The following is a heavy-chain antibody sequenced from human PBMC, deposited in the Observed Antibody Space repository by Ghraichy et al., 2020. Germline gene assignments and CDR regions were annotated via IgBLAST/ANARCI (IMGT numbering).Heavy chain of an antibody. CDR3: ARDKQPGGAAAGTGY. J-gene: IGHJ4*02. CDR2: IKQDAGEK. V-gene: IGHV3-7*01. CDR1: GFTFSTYW. Sequence: SCEASGFTFSTYWMNWVRQAPGKGLEWVANIKQDAGEKYYVDSVNGRFTISRDNAKNSLYLQMNSLRAEDTAVYYCARDKQPGGAAAGTGYWGQGTLVTVSS. D-gene: IGHD6-13*01.